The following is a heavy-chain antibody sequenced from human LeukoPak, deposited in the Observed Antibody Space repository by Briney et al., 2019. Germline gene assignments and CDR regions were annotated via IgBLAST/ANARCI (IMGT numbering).Heavy chain of an antibody. J-gene: IGHJ4*02. V-gene: IGHV3-72*01. CDR1: GFTFSDHY. D-gene: IGHD1-26*01. CDR2: IRNKARSYTT. Sequence: GGSLTLSCSASGFTFSDHYMDWVRQAPGKGLEWVGRIRNKARSYTTEYAASVKGRFTISRDDSKISLDLQMNSLKTEDTAVYYCTRAGGNYSFEYWGQGTLVTVSP. CDR3: TRAGGNYSFEY.